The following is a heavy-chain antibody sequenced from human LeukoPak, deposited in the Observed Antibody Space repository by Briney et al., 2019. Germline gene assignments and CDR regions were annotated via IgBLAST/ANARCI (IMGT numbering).Heavy chain of an antibody. V-gene: IGHV4-39*01. CDR2: IYYSGST. CDR3: ARHVSMIVVVIGGAFDI. Sequence: PSETLSLTCTVSGGSISSSSYYWGWIRQPSGKGLEWIGSIYYSGSTYYNPSLKSRVTISVDTSKNQFSLKLSSVTAADTAVYYCARHVSMIVVVIGGAFDIWGQGTMVTVSS. CDR1: GGSISSSSYY. J-gene: IGHJ3*02. D-gene: IGHD3-22*01.